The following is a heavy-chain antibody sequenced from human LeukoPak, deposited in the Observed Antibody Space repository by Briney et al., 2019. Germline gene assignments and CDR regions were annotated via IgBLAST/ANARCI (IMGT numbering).Heavy chain of an antibody. CDR1: GFTFSSYG. Sequence: GGSLRLSCAASGFTFSSYGMHWVRQAPGKGLEWVAFIRYDGSHKYYADSVKGRFTISRDNSKNTLYLQINSLRAEDTAVYYCAKARNSGVYPRPDYWGQGTLVTVSS. D-gene: IGHD1-26*01. V-gene: IGHV3-30*02. CDR2: IRYDGSHK. J-gene: IGHJ4*02. CDR3: AKARNSGVYPRPDY.